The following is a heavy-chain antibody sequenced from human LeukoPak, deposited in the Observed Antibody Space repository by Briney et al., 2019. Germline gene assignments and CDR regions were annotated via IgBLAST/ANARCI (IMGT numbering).Heavy chain of an antibody. CDR2: TNDSGGST. CDR1: GFTFSSYA. Sequence: GGSLRLSCAASGFTFSSYAMIWVRQAPGKGLEWVSGTNDSGGSTYYADSVRGRFTISRDNSKNTLYLQMNSLRAEDTAVYYCAKMSSSWTYYYGMDVWGQGTTVTVSS. D-gene: IGHD6-13*01. J-gene: IGHJ6*02. V-gene: IGHV3-23*01. CDR3: AKMSSSWTYYYGMDV.